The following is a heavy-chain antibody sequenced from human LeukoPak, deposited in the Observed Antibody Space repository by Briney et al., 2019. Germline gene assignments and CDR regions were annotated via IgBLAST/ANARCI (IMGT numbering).Heavy chain of an antibody. J-gene: IGHJ5*02. V-gene: IGHV4-30-4*01. CDR2: IYYSGST. Sequence: SQTLSLTCTVSGGSISSGDYYWSWIRQPPGKGLEWIGYIYYSGSTYYNPSLKSRVTISVDTSKNQFSLKLSSVTAADTAVYYCARESYYYDSSGLLPGRRFDPWGQGTLVTVSS. D-gene: IGHD3-22*01. CDR3: ARESYYYDSSGLLPGRRFDP. CDR1: GGSISSGDYY.